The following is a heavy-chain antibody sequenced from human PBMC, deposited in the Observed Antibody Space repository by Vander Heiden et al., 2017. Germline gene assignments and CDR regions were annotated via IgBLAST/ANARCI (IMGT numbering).Heavy chain of an antibody. CDR2: ISWKSDRI. D-gene: IGHD6-13*01. J-gene: IGHJ4*01. Sequence: EVQLVESGGGLVQPGRSLRLSCAASGFTFDDYAMHWVRQAPGKGLEWVSGISWKSDRIGYADAVKGRFTISRDNAKNSLYLQMKSMRGEDTALYYCAKGPWQQIPHPLDYWCHGIMVTVYS. CDR3: AKGPWQQIPHPLDY. V-gene: IGHV3-9*01. CDR1: GFTFDDYA.